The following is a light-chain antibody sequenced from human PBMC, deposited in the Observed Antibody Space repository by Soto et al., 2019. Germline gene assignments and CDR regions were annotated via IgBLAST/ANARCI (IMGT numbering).Light chain of an antibody. CDR1: SSNIGAGYE. Sequence: QSVLTQPPSVSEAPGQRVTISCTGSSSNIGAGYEAHWYQQVPGTAPTLLIYENNNRPSWVPDRFSGSKSGTSASLAITGLQAEDEAEYYCQSYDSSLSGYVFGTGTKLTVL. CDR3: QSYDSSLSGYV. V-gene: IGLV1-40*01. CDR2: ENN. J-gene: IGLJ1*01.